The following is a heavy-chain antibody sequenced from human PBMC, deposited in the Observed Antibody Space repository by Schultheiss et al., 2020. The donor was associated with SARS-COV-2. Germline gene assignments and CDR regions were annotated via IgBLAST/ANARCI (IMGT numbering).Heavy chain of an antibody. CDR2: IYYSGST. J-gene: IGHJ4*02. V-gene: IGHV4-61*01. CDR1: GGSVSSGSYY. CDR3: ARFIAAAGGAWN. D-gene: IGHD6-13*01. Sequence: SETLSFTCTVSGGSVSSGSYYWSWIRQPPGKGLEWIGYIYYSGSTNYNPSLKSRVTISVDTSKNQFSLKLSSVTAADTAVYYCARFIAAAGGAWNWGQGTLVTVSS.